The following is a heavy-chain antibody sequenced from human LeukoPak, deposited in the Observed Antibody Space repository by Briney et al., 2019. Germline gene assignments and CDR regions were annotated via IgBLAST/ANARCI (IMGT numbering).Heavy chain of an antibody. CDR3: ARRERSGAVAATIIDY. D-gene: IGHD6-19*01. Sequence: GESLKISCKGSGYSFTSYWIGWVLQMPGKGLEWVGIIYPGDSDTRYSPSFQGQVTISADKSISTAYLQWSSLKASDTAMYYCARRERSGAVAATIIDYWGQGTLVTVSS. J-gene: IGHJ4*02. CDR1: GYSFTSYW. V-gene: IGHV5-51*01. CDR2: IYPGDSDT.